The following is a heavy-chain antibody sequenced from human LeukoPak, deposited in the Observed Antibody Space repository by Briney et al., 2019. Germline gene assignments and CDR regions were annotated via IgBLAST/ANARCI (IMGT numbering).Heavy chain of an antibody. CDR1: GYTLTELS. CDR3: ATNYGSGPLGWFDP. CDR2: FDPEDGET. J-gene: IGHJ5*02. V-gene: IGHV1-24*01. D-gene: IGHD3-10*01. Sequence: ASVEVSCKVSGYTLTELSMHWVRQAPGKGLEWMGGFDPEDGETIYAQKFQGRVTMTEDTSTDTAYMELSSLRSEDTAVYYCATNYGSGPLGWFDPWGQGTLVTVSS.